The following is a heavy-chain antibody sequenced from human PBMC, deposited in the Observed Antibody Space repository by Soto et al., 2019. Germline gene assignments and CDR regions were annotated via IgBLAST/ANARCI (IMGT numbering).Heavy chain of an antibody. CDR3: AHGNVYYYGSGGGFDP. V-gene: IGHV2-5*02. J-gene: IGHJ5*02. CDR1: GFSLSTSGVG. CDR2: IYWDDDK. Sequence: QITLKESGPTLVKPTQTLTLTCTFSGFSLSTSGVGVGWIRQPPGKALEWLALIYWDDDKRYSPSLKSRLTITKETPQNQVGLTMTNLDPVDTAPYYRAHGNVYYYGSGGGFDPWGQGTLVTVSS. D-gene: IGHD3-10*01.